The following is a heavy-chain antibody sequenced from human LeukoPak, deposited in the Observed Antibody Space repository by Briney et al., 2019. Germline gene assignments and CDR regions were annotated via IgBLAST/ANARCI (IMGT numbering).Heavy chain of an antibody. CDR3: ARHVSYGSGSYD. V-gene: IGHV4-59*08. CDR1: GGSISSYY. Sequence: SETLSLTCTVSGGSISSYYWSWSRQPPGKGLEWIGYIYYSGSTNYNPSLKSRVTISVDTSKNQFSLKLSSVTAADTAVYYCARHVSYGSGSYDWGQGTLVTVSS. J-gene: IGHJ4*02. D-gene: IGHD3-10*01. CDR2: IYYSGST.